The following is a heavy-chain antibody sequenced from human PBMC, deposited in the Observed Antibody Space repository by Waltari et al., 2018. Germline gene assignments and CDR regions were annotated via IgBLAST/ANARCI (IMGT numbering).Heavy chain of an antibody. Sequence: QVHLQESGPGLVKPSQTLSLTCSISDDSINTGPFYFTWIRQYPGKGLEWIGYVDNTGIPSYNPSLRSRFSVSVDTSRRHFSLKLMSVTAADTASYFCAISSSGGNYFDYWGRGTLVTVSS. D-gene: IGHD6-6*01. J-gene: IGHJ4*02. CDR3: AISSSGGNYFDY. V-gene: IGHV4-31*03. CDR2: VDNTGIP. CDR1: DDSINTGPFY.